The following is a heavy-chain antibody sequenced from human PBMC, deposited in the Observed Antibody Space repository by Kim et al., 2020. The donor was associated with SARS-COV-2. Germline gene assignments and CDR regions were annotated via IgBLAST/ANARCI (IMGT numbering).Heavy chain of an antibody. CDR2: T. Sequence: TYYADSGKGRFTISRDNSKNTLYLQMNSLRAEDTAVYYCAKTSSRANPDYWGQGTLVTVSS. J-gene: IGHJ4*02. V-gene: IGHV3-23*01. CDR3: AKTSSRANPDY. D-gene: IGHD2-2*01.